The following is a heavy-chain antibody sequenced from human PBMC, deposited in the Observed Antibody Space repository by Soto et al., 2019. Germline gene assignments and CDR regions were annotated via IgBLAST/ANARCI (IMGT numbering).Heavy chain of an antibody. CDR3: ARDRIAAAGLNWFDP. D-gene: IGHD6-13*01. V-gene: IGHV6-1*01. CDR2: TSYRSKWYN. Sequence: SQTLSLTCAISGASVSSNSAAWNWIRQSPSRGLEWLGRTSYRSKWYNDYAVSVKSRITINPDTSKNQFSLQLNSVTPEDTAVYYCARDRIAAAGLNWFDPWDQGTLVTVSS. CDR1: GASVSSNSAA. J-gene: IGHJ5*02.